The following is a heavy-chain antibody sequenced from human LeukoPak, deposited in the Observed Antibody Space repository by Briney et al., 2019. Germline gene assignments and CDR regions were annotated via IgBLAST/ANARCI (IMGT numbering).Heavy chain of an antibody. V-gene: IGHV1-2*02. J-gene: IGHJ4*02. CDR3: ARDVEVRGVTKYYFDY. CDR1: GYTFTGYY. Sequence: ASVKVSCKASGYTFTGYYMHWVRQAPGQGLEWMGWINPNSGGTNYAQKFQGRVTMTRDTPISTAYMELSRLRSDDTAVYYCARDVEVRGVTKYYFDYWGQGTLVTVSS. D-gene: IGHD3-10*01. CDR2: INPNSGGT.